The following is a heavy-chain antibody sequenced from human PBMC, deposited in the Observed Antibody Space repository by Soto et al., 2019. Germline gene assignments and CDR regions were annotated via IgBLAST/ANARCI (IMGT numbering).Heavy chain of an antibody. V-gene: IGHV1-58*01. CDR1: GFTFTSSA. CDR3: AAQTYYYDSSGYYDAPRFDY. CDR2: IVVGSGNT. D-gene: IGHD3-22*01. Sequence: ASVKVSCKASGFTFTSSAVQWVRQARGQRLEWIGWIVVGSGNTNYAQKFQERVTITRDMSTSTAYMELSSLRSEDTAVYYCAAQTYYYDSSGYYDAPRFDYWGQGTLVTVSS. J-gene: IGHJ4*02.